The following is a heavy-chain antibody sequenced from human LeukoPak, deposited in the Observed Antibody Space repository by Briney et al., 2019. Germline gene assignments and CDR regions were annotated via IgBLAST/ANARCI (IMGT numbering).Heavy chain of an antibody. J-gene: IGHJ6*03. CDR1: GGSISSGGYY. Sequence: SETLSLTCTVSGGSISSGGYYWSWIRQPPGKGLEGIGYTYHSGSTYYNPSLKSRVTISVDRSKNQFSLKLSSVTAADTAVYYCARDADYSNPNYYYYMDVWGKGTTVTVSS. V-gene: IGHV4-30-2*01. CDR2: TYHSGST. CDR3: ARDADYSNPNYYYYMDV. D-gene: IGHD4-11*01.